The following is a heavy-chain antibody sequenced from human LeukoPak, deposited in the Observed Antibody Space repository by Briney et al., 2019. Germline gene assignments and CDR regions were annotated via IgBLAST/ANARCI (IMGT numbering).Heavy chain of an antibody. Sequence: GGSLRLSCAASGFTFSSYWMSWVRQAPGKGLEWVANIKQDGSEKYYVDSVKGRFTISRDNAKNTLYLQMNSLRAEDTAVYYCARVDFVVEAAQEGFDYWGQGTLVTVSS. CDR3: ARVDFVVEAAQEGFDY. V-gene: IGHV3-7*01. CDR1: GFTFSSYW. CDR2: IKQDGSEK. D-gene: IGHD2-15*01. J-gene: IGHJ4*02.